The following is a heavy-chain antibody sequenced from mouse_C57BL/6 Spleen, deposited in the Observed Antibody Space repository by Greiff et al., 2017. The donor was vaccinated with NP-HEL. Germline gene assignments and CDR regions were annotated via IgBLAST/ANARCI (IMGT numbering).Heavy chain of an antibody. V-gene: IGHV1-42*01. D-gene: IGHD1-1*01. CDR2: INPRTGGT. CDR1: GYAFTGYY. Sequence: EVKLEESGPELVKPGASVTISCKASGYAFTGYYMNWVKQSPEQSLEWIGEINPRTGGTTYNQKFKAKATLTVDKSSSTAYRQLKSLTSEDSAVYYCARGAKGVAYEGYFDVWGTGTTVTVSS. J-gene: IGHJ1*03. CDR3: ARGAKGVAYEGYFDV.